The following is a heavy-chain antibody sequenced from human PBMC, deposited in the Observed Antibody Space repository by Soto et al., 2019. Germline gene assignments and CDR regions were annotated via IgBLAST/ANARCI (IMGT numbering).Heavy chain of an antibody. CDR3: ARDDFYDSSVNDAFDI. V-gene: IGHV3-7*05. D-gene: IGHD3-22*01. J-gene: IGHJ3*02. Sequence: EVQLVHSGGGLVQPGGSLRLSCAASGFMCDNYWMSWVRQAPGKGLEWVANIKQDGTEKFYVDSVKGRFTISRDNATNSLYLQMHSLRAEDTAVYYCARDDFYDSSVNDAFDIWGQGTMVTVSS. CDR2: IKQDGTEK. CDR1: GFMCDNYW.